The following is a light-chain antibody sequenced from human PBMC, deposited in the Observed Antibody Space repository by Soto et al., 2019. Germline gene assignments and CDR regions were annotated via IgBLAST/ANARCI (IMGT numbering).Light chain of an antibody. CDR3: SSYTSSGTQV. J-gene: IGLJ1*01. CDR2: EVY. Sequence: QSALTQPPSASGSPGQSVTISCTGTSSDVGGYNYVSWYQQHPGKAPKLIIYEVYKRPSGVPDRFSGSKSGNTASLTISGLQAEDEADYYCSSYTSSGTQVFGTGTKVTVL. CDR1: SSDVGGYNY. V-gene: IGLV2-8*01.